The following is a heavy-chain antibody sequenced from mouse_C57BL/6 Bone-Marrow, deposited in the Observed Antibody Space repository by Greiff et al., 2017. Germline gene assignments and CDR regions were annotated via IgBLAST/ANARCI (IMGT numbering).Heavy chain of an antibody. CDR1: GYTFTSYG. J-gene: IGHJ4*01. CDR3: ARSRDYGPPMDY. Sequence: QVQLQQSGAELARPGASVKLSCKASGYTFTSYGISWVKQRTGQGLEWIGEIYPRSGNTYYNEKFKGKATLTADTSSSTAYMELRSLTSEDSAVYFCARSRDYGPPMDYWGQGTSVTVSS. D-gene: IGHD1-1*01. V-gene: IGHV1-81*01. CDR2: IYPRSGNT.